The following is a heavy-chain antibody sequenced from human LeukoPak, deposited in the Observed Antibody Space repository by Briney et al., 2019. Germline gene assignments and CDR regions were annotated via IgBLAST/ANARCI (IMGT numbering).Heavy chain of an antibody. D-gene: IGHD2-2*01. V-gene: IGHV1-18*01. CDR2: ISAYNGNT. J-gene: IGHJ4*02. CDR1: GYTFTSYV. Sequence: ASVKVSCKASGYTFTSYVISWVRQAPGQGLEWMGWISAYNGNTNYAQKLQGRVTMTTDTSTSTAYMELRSLRSDDTAVYYCAREHYCSSTSCYFTHRSLDYWGQGTLVTVSS. CDR3: AREHYCSSTSCYFTHRSLDY.